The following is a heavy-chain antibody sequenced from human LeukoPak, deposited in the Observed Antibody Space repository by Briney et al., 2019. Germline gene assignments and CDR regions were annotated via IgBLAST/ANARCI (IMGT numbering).Heavy chain of an antibody. CDR2: IKSDGST. V-gene: IGHV3-74*01. J-gene: IGHJ1*01. CDR3: ARAPSEIGGYYPEYFRH. Sequence: GGSLRLSCAASGFTFSSYWMHWVRQAPGKGLVWVSRIKSDGSTRYADSVKGRFTISRDNAKNTVSPQMNSLRAEDTGVYYCARAPSEIGGYYPEYFRHWGQGTLVTVSP. CDR1: GFTFSSYW. D-gene: IGHD3-22*01.